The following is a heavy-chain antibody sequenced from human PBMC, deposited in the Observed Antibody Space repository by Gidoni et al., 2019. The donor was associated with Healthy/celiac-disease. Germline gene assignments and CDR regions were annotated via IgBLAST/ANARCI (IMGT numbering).Heavy chain of an antibody. CDR3: ARGSGGRGRQKGNWFDP. Sequence: QVQLQQWGAGLLKPSETLSLTCAVYGGSFSGYYWSWIRPPPGKGLEWIGEINHSGSTNYNPSLKSRVTISVDTSKNQFSLKLSSVTAADTAVYYCARGSGGRGRQKGNWFDPWGQGTLVTVSS. CDR1: GGSFSGYY. J-gene: IGHJ5*02. D-gene: IGHD6-25*01. V-gene: IGHV4-34*01. CDR2: INHSGST.